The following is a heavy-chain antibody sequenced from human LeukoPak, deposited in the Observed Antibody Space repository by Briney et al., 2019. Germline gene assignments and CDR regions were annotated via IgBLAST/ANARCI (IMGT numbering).Heavy chain of an antibody. Sequence: GGSLRLSCAASGFTFSSYWMSWVRQAPGKGLEWVSDMSGTGSSTFYADSVKGRFTISRDNSNNTLYLQMNSLRAEDTAVYYCAKEDWKYLGRYYFDSWGQGTLVTVSS. J-gene: IGHJ4*02. D-gene: IGHD1-7*01. V-gene: IGHV3-23*01. CDR2: MSGTGSST. CDR3: AKEDWKYLGRYYFDS. CDR1: GFTFSSYW.